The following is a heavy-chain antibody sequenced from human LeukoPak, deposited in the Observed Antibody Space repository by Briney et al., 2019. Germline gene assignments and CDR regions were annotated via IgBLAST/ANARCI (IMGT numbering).Heavy chain of an antibody. V-gene: IGHV4-59*01. CDR1: GGSISSYY. Sequence: SETLSLTCTVSGGSISSYYWSWIRQPPGKGLEWIGYIYYSGSTNYNPSLKSRVTISVDTSKNQFSLKLSSVTAADTAVYYCAREVHPYYYDSSGYPRTLDYWGQGTLVTVSS. J-gene: IGHJ4*02. D-gene: IGHD3-22*01. CDR3: AREVHPYYYDSSGYPRTLDY. CDR2: IYYSGST.